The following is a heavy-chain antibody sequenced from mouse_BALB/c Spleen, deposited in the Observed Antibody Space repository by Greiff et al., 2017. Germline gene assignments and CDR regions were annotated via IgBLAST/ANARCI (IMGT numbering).Heavy chain of an antibody. CDR3: ARDGFYGHAMDY. V-gene: IGHV5-9-4*01. D-gene: IGHD1-1*02. J-gene: IGHJ4*01. Sequence: QRVESGGGLVKPGGSLKLSCAASGFTFSSYAMSWVRQSPEKRLEWVAEISSGGSYTYYPDTVTGRFTISRDNAKNTLYLEMSSLRSEDTAMYYCARDGFYGHAMDYWGQGTSVTVSS. CDR1: GFTFSSYA. CDR2: ISSGGSYT.